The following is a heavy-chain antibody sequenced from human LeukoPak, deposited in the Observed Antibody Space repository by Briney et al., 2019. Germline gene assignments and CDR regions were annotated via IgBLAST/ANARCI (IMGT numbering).Heavy chain of an antibody. V-gene: IGHV3-23*01. D-gene: IGHD3-10*01. CDR2: ISGSGAGT. Sequence: GGSLRLSCAASRFTFSSYAMSWVRQAPGKGLEWVSGISGSGAGTYYADSVKGRFTISRDNSKNTLYLQMNSLRAEDTAVYYCAKTYFYGSGSRYYFDYWGQGTLVTVSS. J-gene: IGHJ4*02. CDR3: AKTYFYGSGSRYYFDY. CDR1: RFTFSSYA.